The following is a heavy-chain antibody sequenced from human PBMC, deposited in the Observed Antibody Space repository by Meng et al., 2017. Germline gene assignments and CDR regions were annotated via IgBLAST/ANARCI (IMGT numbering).Heavy chain of an antibody. V-gene: IGHV4-34*01. CDR2: INHSGST. CDR3: ARGRSGTWPWYFDL. CDR1: GGSFSGYY. Sequence: QVQLQQWGAGLLKPSETLSLPCDVYGGSFSGYYWSWIRQPPGKGLEWIGEINHSGSTNYNPSLKSRVTISVDTSKNQFSLKLSSVTAADTAVYYCARGRSGTWPWYFDLWGRGTLVTVSS. J-gene: IGHJ2*01. D-gene: IGHD1-1*01.